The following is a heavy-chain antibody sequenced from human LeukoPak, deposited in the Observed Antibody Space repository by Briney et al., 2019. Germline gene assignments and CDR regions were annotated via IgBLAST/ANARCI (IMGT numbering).Heavy chain of an antibody. V-gene: IGHV4-34*01. J-gene: IGHJ3*02. CDR3: AREEDCSGGICYLGNAFDI. Sequence: SETLSLTCTVSGGSISRYYWSWIRQPPGKGLEWIGEINHSGSTNYNASLKSRVTISVDTSKNQFSLKLSSVTAADTAVYYCAREEDCSGGICYLGNAFDIWGQGTMVTVSS. CDR2: INHSGST. CDR1: GGSISRYY. D-gene: IGHD2-15*01.